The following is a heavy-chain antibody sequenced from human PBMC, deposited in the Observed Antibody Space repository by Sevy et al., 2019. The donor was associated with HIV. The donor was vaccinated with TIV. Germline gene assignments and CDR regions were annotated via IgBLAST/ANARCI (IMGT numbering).Heavy chain of an antibody. CDR2: IYSGGGT. Sequence: GGSPRLSCAAPGFTVSNNYMSWVRQAPGKGLEWVSIIYSGGGTFYPDSVQGRFTISRDNSKNTLFLQMNSLRAEDTAVYFCARVTTSRFYYDTFGYQPYYFDYWGQGTLVTVSS. CDR1: GFTVSNNY. CDR3: ARVTTSRFYYDTFGYQPYYFDY. J-gene: IGHJ4*02. V-gene: IGHV3-53*01. D-gene: IGHD3-22*01.